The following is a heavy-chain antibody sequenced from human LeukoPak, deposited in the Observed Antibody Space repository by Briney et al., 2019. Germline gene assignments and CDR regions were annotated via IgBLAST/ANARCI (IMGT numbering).Heavy chain of an antibody. D-gene: IGHD6-6*01. J-gene: IGHJ6*03. Sequence: GASVKVSCKASGYTFTSYGMNWVRQAPGQGLEWMGWINTHTGNPRYAQGFTGRFVFSLDTSVSTAYLQINSLKAEDTAVYYCARAGMAARRGLGYYYYFYMDVWGKGTTVTVSS. CDR1: GYTFTSYG. CDR3: ARAGMAARRGLGYYYYFYMDV. V-gene: IGHV7-4-1*02. CDR2: INTHTGNP.